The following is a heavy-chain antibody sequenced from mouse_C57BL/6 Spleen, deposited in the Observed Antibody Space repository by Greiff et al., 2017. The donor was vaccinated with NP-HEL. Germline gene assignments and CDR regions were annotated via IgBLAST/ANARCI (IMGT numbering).Heavy chain of an antibody. CDR3: AREENTWDGFAY. CDR1: GYSITSGYY. CDR2: ISYDGSN. J-gene: IGHJ3*01. D-gene: IGHD5-1-1*01. Sequence: EVKLQESGPGLVKPSQSLSLTCSVTGYSITSGYYWNWIRQFPGNKLEWMGYISYDGSNNYNPSLKNRNPITRDTSKNQLFLKLNSVTTEDTATYYGAREENTWDGFAYWGQGTLVTVSA. V-gene: IGHV3-6*01.